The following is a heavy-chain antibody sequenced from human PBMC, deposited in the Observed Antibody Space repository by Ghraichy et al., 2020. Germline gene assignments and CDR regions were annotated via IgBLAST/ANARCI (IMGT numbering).Heavy chain of an antibody. CDR3: ARLVGLSVPPRGSQRGVVVVVAATADY. J-gene: IGHJ4*02. CDR2: FYYSGST. Sequence: SQTLSLTCKVSGFSIRGSRYYWGWIRQPPGKGLEWIGTFYYSGSTFYSPSLRSRATVSVDTSKNQFSLELTSVTAADSAVYYCARLVGLSVPPRGSQRGVVVVVAATADYWGQGTPVTVSS. CDR1: GFSIRGSRYY. D-gene: IGHD2-21*01. V-gene: IGHV4-39*01.